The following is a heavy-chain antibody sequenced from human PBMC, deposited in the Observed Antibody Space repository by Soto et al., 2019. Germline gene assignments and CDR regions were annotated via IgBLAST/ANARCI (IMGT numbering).Heavy chain of an antibody. CDR2: VSAYNGNT. J-gene: IGHJ6*02. Sequence: ASVKVSCKASGYTFTSYGISWVRQAPGQGLEWMGWVSAYNGNTNYAQKLQGRVTMTTDTSTSTAYMELRSLRSDDTAVYYCARRAGLSYDFWSGYDNYYYGMDVWGQGTTVTVSS. CDR1: GYTFTSYG. D-gene: IGHD3-3*01. V-gene: IGHV1-18*04. CDR3: ARRAGLSYDFWSGYDNYYYGMDV.